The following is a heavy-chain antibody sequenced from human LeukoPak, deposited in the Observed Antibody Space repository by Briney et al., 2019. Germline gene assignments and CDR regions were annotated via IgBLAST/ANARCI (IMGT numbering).Heavy chain of an antibody. J-gene: IGHJ6*02. Sequence: GESLKISCKGSGYSFTSYWIGWVRQMPGKGLEWMGFIYPGDSDTRYSPSFQGQVTISADKSISTAYLQWSSLKASDTAMYYCATSGYIAYYGMDVWGQGTTVTVSS. D-gene: IGHD3-3*01. CDR2: IYPGDSDT. CDR3: ATSGYIAYYGMDV. CDR1: GYSFTSYW. V-gene: IGHV5-51*01.